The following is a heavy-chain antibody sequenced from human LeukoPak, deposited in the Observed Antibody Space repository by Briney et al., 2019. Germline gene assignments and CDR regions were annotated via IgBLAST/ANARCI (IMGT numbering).Heavy chain of an antibody. CDR1: GFTFSSYG. J-gene: IGHJ6*03. CDR2: IRYDGSNK. V-gene: IGHV3-30*02. CDR3: ARSYYDFWSGYSLSHLPYYMDV. D-gene: IGHD3-3*01. Sequence: GGSLRLSCAASGFTFSSYGMHWVRQAPGKGLEWVAFIRYDGSNKYYADSVKGRFTISRDNAKNSLYLQMNSLRAEDTAVYYCARSYYDFWSGYSLSHLPYYMDVWGKGTTVTVSS.